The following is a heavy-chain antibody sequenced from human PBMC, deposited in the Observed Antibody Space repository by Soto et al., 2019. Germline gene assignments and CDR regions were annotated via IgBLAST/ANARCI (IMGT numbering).Heavy chain of an antibody. D-gene: IGHD4-17*01. CDR1: GGSISSSSYY. Sequence: SETVSLTCTVSGGSISSSSYYWGWIRQPPGKGLEWIGSIYYSGSTYYNPSLKSRVTISVDTSKNQFSLKLSSVTAADTAVYYCATSTTVTPAPFDYWGQGTLVSVSS. V-gene: IGHV4-39*01. CDR3: ATSTTVTPAPFDY. CDR2: IYYSGST. J-gene: IGHJ4*02.